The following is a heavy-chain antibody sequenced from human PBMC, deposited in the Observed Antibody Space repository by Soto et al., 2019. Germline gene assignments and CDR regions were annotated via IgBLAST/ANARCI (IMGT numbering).Heavy chain of an antibody. CDR2: IKGSGGST. Sequence: PGGSLRLSCAGSGFTFGRHWMTWVRQAPGKGLEWVSNIKGSGGSTYYADSVKGRFTISRDNSKNTLYLQMNSLRAEDTAVYYCARGRPPAFANDYIWGSYRYSLYYFDYWGQGTLVTVSS. V-gene: IGHV3-23*01. CDR1: GFTFGRHW. D-gene: IGHD3-16*02. CDR3: ARGRPPAFANDYIWGSYRYSLYYFDY. J-gene: IGHJ4*02.